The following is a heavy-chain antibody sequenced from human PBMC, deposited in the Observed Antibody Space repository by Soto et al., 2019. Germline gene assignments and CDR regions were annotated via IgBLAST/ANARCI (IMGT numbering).Heavy chain of an antibody. Sequence: QVQLQESGPGLVKPSETLSLTCTVSGGPVSSGSYYWSWIRQPPGKGLEWIGYIYYSGSTNYNPSLKSRVTISVDTSKNQFSLKLSSVTAADTAVYYCARDSPQVDYYYGMDVWGQGTTVTVSS. CDR2: IYYSGST. CDR3: ARDSPQVDYYYGMDV. V-gene: IGHV4-61*01. CDR1: GGPVSSGSYY. J-gene: IGHJ6*02.